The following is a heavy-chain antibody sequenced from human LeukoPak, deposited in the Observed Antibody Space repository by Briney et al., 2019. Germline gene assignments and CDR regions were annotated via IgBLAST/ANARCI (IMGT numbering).Heavy chain of an antibody. J-gene: IGHJ4*02. CDR1: GGSISSSSYY. CDR2: IYYSGST. CDR3: ARDAPPTVVAPF. V-gene: IGHV4-39*07. D-gene: IGHD4-23*01. Sequence: SETLSLTCTVSGGSISSSSYYWGWIRQPPGKGLEWIGSIYYSGSTYYNPSLKSRVTISVDTSKNQFFLKLSSVTAADTAVYYCARDAPPTVVAPFWGQGTLVTVSS.